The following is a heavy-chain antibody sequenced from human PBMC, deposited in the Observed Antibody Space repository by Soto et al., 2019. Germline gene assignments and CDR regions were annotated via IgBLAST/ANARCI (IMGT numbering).Heavy chain of an antibody. Sequence: EVQLVESGGALVQPGGSLRLSCAASGFSFSNYDMNWVRQAPGRGLEWLSYMSSGSSFIYYADSVKGRFTISRDNAKNTLYLQMNSLSADDTAVYYCVRAASYCGGFICFDYWGQGTLVTVSS. CDR2: MSSGSSFI. V-gene: IGHV3-48*01. CDR1: GFSFSNYD. CDR3: VRAASYCGGFICFDY. J-gene: IGHJ4*02. D-gene: IGHD2-21*01.